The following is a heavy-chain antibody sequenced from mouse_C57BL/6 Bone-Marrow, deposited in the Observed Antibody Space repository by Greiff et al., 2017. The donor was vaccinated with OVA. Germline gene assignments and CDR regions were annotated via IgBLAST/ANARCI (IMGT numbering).Heavy chain of an antibody. CDR3: ARHQLGREGDY. J-gene: IGHJ4*01. CDR1: GFTFSSYG. CDR2: ISSGGSYT. V-gene: IGHV5-6*01. D-gene: IGHD4-1*02. Sequence: EVHLVESGGDLVKPGGSLKLSCAASGFTFSSYGMSWVRQTPDKRLEWVATISSGGSYTYYPDSVKGRFTISRDNAKNTLYLQMSSLKSEDTAMYYCARHQLGREGDYWGQGTSVTVSS.